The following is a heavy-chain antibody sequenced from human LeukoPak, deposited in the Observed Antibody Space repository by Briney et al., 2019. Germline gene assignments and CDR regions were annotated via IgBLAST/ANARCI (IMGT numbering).Heavy chain of an antibody. J-gene: IGHJ4*02. V-gene: IGHV3-23*01. D-gene: IGHD3-3*01. CDR1: GFTFSSYD. CDR2: ISGGGGSS. CDR3: AKEDTIFGVVSGFYFDY. Sequence: GGSLRLSCVVSGFTFSSYDMSWVRQAPGKGVEWVSTISGGGGSSYYADSVKGRFTISRDNSKSTLHLQMNSLRVEDTAVYYCAKEDTIFGVVSGFYFDYWGQGTLVTVSS.